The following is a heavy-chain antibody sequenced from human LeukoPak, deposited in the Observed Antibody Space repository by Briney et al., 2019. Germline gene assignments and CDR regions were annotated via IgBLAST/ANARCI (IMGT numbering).Heavy chain of an antibody. CDR2: ISSSSSTI. Sequence: GGSLRLSCAASGFTFSSYSMNWVRQAPGKGLEWVSYISSSSSTIYYADSVKGRFTISRDNAKNSLYLQMDSLRTEDTAVYFCANFRLCYDSGGSPSGGQGPLVSVSS. CDR1: GFTFSSYS. J-gene: IGHJ4*02. V-gene: IGHV3-48*04. D-gene: IGHD3-22*01. CDR3: ANFRLCYDSGGSPS.